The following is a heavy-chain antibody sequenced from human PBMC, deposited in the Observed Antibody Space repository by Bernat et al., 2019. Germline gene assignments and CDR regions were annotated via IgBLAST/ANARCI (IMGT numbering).Heavy chain of an antibody. D-gene: IGHD2-2*01. CDR3: AKDPYCSSTTCQPTEDVLDI. Sequence: QVQLVESGGGVVQPGRSLRLSCAASGFTFRNYGIHWVRQAPGKGLEWVAVISYDGSNNYYADSVKGRFTISRDNSENTVYLQMNSLRPEDTGVYFCAKDPYCSSTTCQPTEDVLDIWGQGTMVTVSS. CDR1: GFTFRNYG. J-gene: IGHJ3*02. V-gene: IGHV3-30*18. CDR2: ISYDGSNN.